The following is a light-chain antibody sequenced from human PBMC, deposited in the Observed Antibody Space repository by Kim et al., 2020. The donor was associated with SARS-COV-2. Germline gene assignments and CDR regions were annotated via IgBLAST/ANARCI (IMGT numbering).Light chain of an antibody. CDR1: KLGDKY. V-gene: IGLV3-1*01. Sequence: SYELTQPPSVSVSPGQTASITCSGDKLGDKYACWYQQKPGQSPVLVIYEDSKRPSGIPERLSGSNSGNTATLTISETQAMDEADYYCQAWDSSTVVFGGG. CDR2: EDS. CDR3: QAWDSSTVV. J-gene: IGLJ2*01.